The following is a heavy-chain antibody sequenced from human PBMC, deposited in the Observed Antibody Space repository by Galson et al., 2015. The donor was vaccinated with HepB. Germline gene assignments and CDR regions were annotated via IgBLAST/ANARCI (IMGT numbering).Heavy chain of an antibody. D-gene: IGHD3-10*01. CDR2: INHSGST. CDR1: GGSFSGYY. CDR3: ARGFGYGSGSYSGGDHENWFDP. Sequence: ETLSLTCAVYGGSFSGYYWSWIRQPPGKGLEWIGEINHSGSTNYNPSLKSRVTISVDTSKNQFSLKLSSVTAADTAVYYCARGFGYGSGSYSGGDHENWFDPWGQGTLVTVSS. V-gene: IGHV4-34*01. J-gene: IGHJ5*02.